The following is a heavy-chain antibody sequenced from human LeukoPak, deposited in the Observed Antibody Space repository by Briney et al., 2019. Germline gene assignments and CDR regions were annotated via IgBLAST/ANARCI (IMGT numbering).Heavy chain of an antibody. J-gene: IGHJ4*02. Sequence: YISSGSSSIYFADSVKGRFTISRDNAKNSLYLQMDSLRAEDTAVYFCARARDCSSSSCYASYFDYWGQETLVTVSS. V-gene: IGHV3-48*01. CDR2: ISSGSSSI. CDR3: ARARDCSSSSCYASYFDY. D-gene: IGHD2-2*01.